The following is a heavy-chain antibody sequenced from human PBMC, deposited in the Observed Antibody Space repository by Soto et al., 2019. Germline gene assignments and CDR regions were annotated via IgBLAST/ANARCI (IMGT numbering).Heavy chain of an antibody. V-gene: IGHV3-33*01. J-gene: IGHJ2*01. D-gene: IGHD2-21*02. Sequence: QVQLVESGGGVVQPGRSLRLSCAASGFTFSSYGMHWVRQAPGKGLEWVAVIWYDGSNKYYAESVKGRFTISRDNSKNTLYLQMNGLRAEDTAVFYCASGWYCGGDCYEWYFDLWGRGTLVTVSS. CDR3: ASGWYCGGDCYEWYFDL. CDR1: GFTFSSYG. CDR2: IWYDGSNK.